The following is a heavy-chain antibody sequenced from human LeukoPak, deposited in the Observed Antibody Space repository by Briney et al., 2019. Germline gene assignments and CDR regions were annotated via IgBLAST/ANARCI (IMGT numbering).Heavy chain of an antibody. CDR2: ISYDGSNK. CDR3: AKDKAAWPSYALDY. J-gene: IGHJ4*02. Sequence: GRSLRLSCAASGFTFSSYGMHWVRQAPGKGLEWVAVISYDGSNKYYADSVKGRFTISRDNSKNTLYLQMNSLRAEDTAVYYCAKDKAAWPSYALDYWGQGTLVTVSS. D-gene: IGHD2-2*01. CDR1: GFTFSSYG. V-gene: IGHV3-30*18.